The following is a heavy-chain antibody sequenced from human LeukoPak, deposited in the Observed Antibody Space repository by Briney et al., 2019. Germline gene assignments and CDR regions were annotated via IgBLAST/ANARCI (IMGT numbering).Heavy chain of an antibody. J-gene: IGHJ6*03. CDR1: GGSFSGYY. Sequence: SETLSLTCAAYGGSFSGYYWSWIRQPPGKGLEWIGEINHSGSTNYNPSLKSRVTISVDTSKNQFSLELSSVTAADTAVYYCASPAPLYYYMDVWGKGTTVTVSS. CDR3: ASPAPLYYYMDV. V-gene: IGHV4-34*01. CDR2: INHSGST.